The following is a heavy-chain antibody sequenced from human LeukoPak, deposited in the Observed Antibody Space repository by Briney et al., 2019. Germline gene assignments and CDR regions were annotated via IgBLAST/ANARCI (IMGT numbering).Heavy chain of an antibody. Sequence: GESLKISCKGSGYSFTSYWIGWVRQMPGKGLEWMGITYPGDSDTRYSPSFQGQVTISADQSISTAYLQWSGLKASDTAMYYCAMGRGDYYDSSGYYYLPPIDYWGQGTLVTVSS. CDR1: GYSFTSYW. D-gene: IGHD3-22*01. V-gene: IGHV5-51*01. CDR2: TYPGDSDT. CDR3: AMGRGDYYDSSGYYYLPPIDY. J-gene: IGHJ4*02.